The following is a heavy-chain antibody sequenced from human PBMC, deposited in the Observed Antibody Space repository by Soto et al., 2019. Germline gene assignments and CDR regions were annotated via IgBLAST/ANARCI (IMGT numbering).Heavy chain of an antibody. J-gene: IGHJ4*02. CDR2: ISGSGSST. V-gene: IGHV3-23*01. Sequence: EVQLLESGGGLVQPGGSLRLSCAASRFIFSNYDMNWVRQLPGKGLEWVSRISGSGSSTYYADSVKGRFTISRDNSKSTLFLQMNSLRVEDTAVYYCAKDGPVSTFAHWGQGTLVTVSS. CDR1: RFIFSNYD. CDR3: AKDGPVSTFAH. D-gene: IGHD2-8*01.